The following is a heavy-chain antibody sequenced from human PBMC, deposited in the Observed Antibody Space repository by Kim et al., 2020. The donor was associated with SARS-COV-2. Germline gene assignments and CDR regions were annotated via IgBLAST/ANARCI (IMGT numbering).Heavy chain of an antibody. V-gene: IGHV3-48*04. CDR2: SSTI. CDR3: ARVLRFDY. Sequence: SSTIYYADSVKGRFTISRDNAKNSLYLQMNSLRAEDTAVYYCARVLRFDYWGHGTLVTVSS. J-gene: IGHJ4*01.